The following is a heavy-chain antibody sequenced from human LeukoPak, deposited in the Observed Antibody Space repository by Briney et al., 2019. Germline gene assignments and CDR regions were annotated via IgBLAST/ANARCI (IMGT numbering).Heavy chain of an antibody. CDR3: ARGGRWYFDF. CDR2: IKPDGTEK. D-gene: IGHD5-24*01. V-gene: IGHV3-7*01. J-gene: IGHJ4*02. Sequence: PGGSLTLSCAASGFTFSNFHMSWVRQTSGKGLEWVATIKPDGTEKYYVDSVKGRFTISRDNTKNSVYLQMNSLRVEDTAIYFCARGGRWYFDFWGQGSLATVSS. CDR1: GFTFSNFH.